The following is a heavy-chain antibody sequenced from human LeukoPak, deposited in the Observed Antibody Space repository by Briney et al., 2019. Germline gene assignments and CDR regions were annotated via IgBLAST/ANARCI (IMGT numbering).Heavy chain of an antibody. V-gene: IGHV3-30*04. J-gene: IGHJ6*03. CDR3: ARGGYSYGYGENYYYMDV. CDR1: GFTFSSYA. Sequence: GGSLRPSCAASGFTFSSYAMHWVRQAPGKGLEWVAVISYDGSNKYYADSVKGRFTISRDNSKNTLYLQMNSLRAEDTAVYYCARGGYSYGYGENYYYMDVWGKGTTVTVSS. D-gene: IGHD5-18*01. CDR2: ISYDGSNK.